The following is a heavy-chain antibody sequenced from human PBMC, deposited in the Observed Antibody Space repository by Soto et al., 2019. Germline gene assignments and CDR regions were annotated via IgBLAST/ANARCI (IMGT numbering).Heavy chain of an antibody. CDR3: ARVVSYGNFDY. J-gene: IGHJ4*02. Sequence: SETLSLTCTVSGGSISSYYWSWIRQPPGKGLEWIGYIYYSGSTNYNPSLKSRVTTSVDTSKNQFSLKLSSVTAADTAVYYCARVVSYGNFDYWGQGTLVTVSS. CDR1: GGSISSYY. D-gene: IGHD1-26*01. CDR2: IYYSGST. V-gene: IGHV4-59*01.